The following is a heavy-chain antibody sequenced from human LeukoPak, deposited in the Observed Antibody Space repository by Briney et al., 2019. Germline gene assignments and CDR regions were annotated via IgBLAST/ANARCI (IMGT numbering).Heavy chain of an antibody. CDR3: ARQRIDSLLWFGEVGAFDI. CDR2: IKQDGSEK. CDR1: GFTFSSYW. J-gene: IGHJ3*02. V-gene: IGHV3-7*01. D-gene: IGHD3-10*01. Sequence: PGGSLRLSCAASGFTFSSYWMSWVRQAPGKGLEWVANIKQDGSEKYYVDSVKGRFTISRDNAKNSLYLQMNSLRAEDTAVYYCARQRIDSLLWFGEVGAFDIWGQGTMVTVSS.